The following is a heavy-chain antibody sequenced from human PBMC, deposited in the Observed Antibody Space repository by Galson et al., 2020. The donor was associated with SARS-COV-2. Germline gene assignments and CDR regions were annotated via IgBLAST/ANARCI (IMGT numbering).Heavy chain of an antibody. CDR2: IKQDGSEK. CDR3: ARDGPTYYYDSSGYYYVDWYFDL. D-gene: IGHD3-22*01. V-gene: IGHV3-7*03. Sequence: GGSLRLSCAASGFTFSSYWMRWVRQAPGKGLEWVANIKQDGSEKYYVDSVKGRFTISRDNAKNSLYLQMNSLRAEDTAVYYCARDGPTYYYDSSGYYYVDWYFDLWGRGTLVTVSS. J-gene: IGHJ2*01. CDR1: GFTFSSYW.